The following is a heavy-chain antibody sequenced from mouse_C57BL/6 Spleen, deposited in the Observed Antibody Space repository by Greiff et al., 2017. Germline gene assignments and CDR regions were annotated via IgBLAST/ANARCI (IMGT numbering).Heavy chain of an antibody. D-gene: IGHD2-5*01. V-gene: IGHV5-17*01. CDR3: ARKSYSNYGYFDV. J-gene: IGHJ1*03. CDR2: ISSGSSTI. CDR1: GFTFSDYG. Sequence: EVKLMESGGGLVKPGGSLKLSCAASGFTFSDYGMHWVRQAPEKGLEWVAYISSGSSTIYYADTVKGRFTISRDNAKNTLFLQMTSLRSEDTAMYYCARKSYSNYGYFDVWGTGTTVTVSS.